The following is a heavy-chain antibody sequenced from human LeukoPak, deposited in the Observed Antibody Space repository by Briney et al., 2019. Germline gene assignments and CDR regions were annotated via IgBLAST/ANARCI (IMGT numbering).Heavy chain of an antibody. D-gene: IGHD2-15*01. Sequence: GGSLRLSCAASGFTVSSNFMTWVRQAPGKGLEWVSVIHSGGNTYYADSVKGRFTISRDNSKNTLYLQMNSLRAEDTAVYYCAPRPGYCSGGSCADYFDYWGQGTLATVSS. CDR1: GFTVSSNF. CDR2: IHSGGNT. V-gene: IGHV3-53*01. J-gene: IGHJ4*02. CDR3: APRPGYCSGGSCADYFDY.